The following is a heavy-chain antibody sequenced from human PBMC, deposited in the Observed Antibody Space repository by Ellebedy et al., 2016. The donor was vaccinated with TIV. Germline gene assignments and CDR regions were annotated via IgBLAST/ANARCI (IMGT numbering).Heavy chain of an antibody. CDR3: AQMSRGVVVMFYY. J-gene: IGHJ4*02. D-gene: IGHD3-22*01. CDR1: GSSFSNSA. V-gene: IGHV3-23*01. CDR2: ISGFGDST. Sequence: GGSLRLXCAVSGSSFSNSAMSWVRQAPGKGLEWVSTISGFGDSTYYADSVMGRFAISRDSSKSTVYLQMNSLRAEDTAVYYCAQMSRGVVVMFYYWGQGTLVTVSS.